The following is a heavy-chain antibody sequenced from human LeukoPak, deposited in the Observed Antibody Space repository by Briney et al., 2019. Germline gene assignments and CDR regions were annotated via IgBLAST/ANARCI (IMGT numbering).Heavy chain of an antibody. Sequence: ASVKVSCKSSGYTFTGYYIHWVRQAPGQGLEWMGWIYPNIDDTNYAQNFQGRVTMTRDTSTSTAYMELSSLRSEDTALYYCARRRFDSSGYYSPTFDYWGQGTLVTVSS. D-gene: IGHD3-22*01. CDR1: GYTFTGYY. V-gene: IGHV1-2*02. J-gene: IGHJ4*02. CDR2: IYPNIDDT. CDR3: ARRRFDSSGYYSPTFDY.